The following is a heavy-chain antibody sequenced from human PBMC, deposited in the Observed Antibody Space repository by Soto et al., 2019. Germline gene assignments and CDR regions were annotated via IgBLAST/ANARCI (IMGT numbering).Heavy chain of an antibody. V-gene: IGHV3-33*01. CDR2: VRHDGSNI. CDR1: GFTFSGYG. CDR3: VRDGVGSRHLYGVLDY. J-gene: IGHJ4*02. D-gene: IGHD2-8*01. Sequence: QVQLVESGGGVVQPGRSLRLSCASTGFTFSGYGMHWVRQAPGKGLEWVAVVRHDGSNIHYADFVKGRFTISRDNSKKTLDLQMNSLRAEDTAVYYCVRDGVGSRHLYGVLDYLGQGTLVTVSS.